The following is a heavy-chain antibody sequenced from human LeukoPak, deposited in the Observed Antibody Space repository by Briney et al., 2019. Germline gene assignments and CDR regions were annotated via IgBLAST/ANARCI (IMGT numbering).Heavy chain of an antibody. J-gene: IGHJ4*02. D-gene: IGHD2-15*01. CDR2: IYYSGST. CDR3: AREVATSYFDY. V-gene: IGHV4-39*07. Sequence: SETLSLTCTVSGGSISSSSYYWGWIRQPPGKGLEWIGSIYYSGSTYYNPSLKSRVTISVDTSKNQFSLKLSSVTAADTAVYYCAREVATSYFDYWGQGTLVTVSS. CDR1: GGSISSSSYY.